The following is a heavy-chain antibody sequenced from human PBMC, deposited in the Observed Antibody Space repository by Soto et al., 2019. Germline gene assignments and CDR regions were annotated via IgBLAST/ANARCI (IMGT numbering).Heavy chain of an antibody. D-gene: IGHD1-20*01. J-gene: IGHJ4*02. V-gene: IGHV3-15*07. CDR3: TIDFLGVYMTPYDY. CDR2: IKSKRDGGTT. CDR1: GFSFSDAW. Sequence: EVQVVEAGGGLAKPGGSLRLSCAASGFSFSDAWMNWVRQAPGKGLEWVGRIKSKRDGGTTDFAAPVKGRFTISRDDSVNTLDLQMNSLKSEDTAVYYCTIDFLGVYMTPYDYWGQGTLVTVSS.